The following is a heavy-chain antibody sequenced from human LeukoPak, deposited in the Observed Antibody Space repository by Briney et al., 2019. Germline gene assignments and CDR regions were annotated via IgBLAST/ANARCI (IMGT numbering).Heavy chain of an antibody. J-gene: IGHJ4*02. D-gene: IGHD4-11*01. CDR2: INPNSGGS. Sequence: ASVKVSCKASGYTFTGYYLHWVRQAPGQGLEWMGWINPNSGGSNYAQKFEDRVTMTGDTSFSTAYMQLSRLRSDDTAVYYCARDWGIGVDYRKYFDSWGQGTLVTVSS. V-gene: IGHV1-2*02. CDR1: GYTFTGYY. CDR3: ARDWGIGVDYRKYFDS.